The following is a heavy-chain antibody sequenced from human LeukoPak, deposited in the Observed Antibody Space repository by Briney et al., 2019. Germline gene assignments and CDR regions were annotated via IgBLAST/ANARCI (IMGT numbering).Heavy chain of an antibody. V-gene: IGHV3-21*01. D-gene: IGHD4-23*01. Sequence: GGSLRLSCAASGFTFSSYSMNWVRQAPGKGLEWVSSISSSSSYIYYADSVKGRFTISRDNAKNSLYLQMNSLRAEDTAVYYCARDVGDYGGNSVEAFDIWGQGTMVTVSS. J-gene: IGHJ3*02. CDR2: ISSSSSYI. CDR1: GFTFSSYS. CDR3: ARDVGDYGGNSVEAFDI.